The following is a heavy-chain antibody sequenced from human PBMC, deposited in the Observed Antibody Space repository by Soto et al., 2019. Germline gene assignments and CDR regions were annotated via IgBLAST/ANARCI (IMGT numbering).Heavy chain of an antibody. CDR1: GYTFTSNG. J-gene: IGHJ5*02. V-gene: IGHV1-18*01. CDR2: ISTYNGNR. D-gene: IGHD4-4*01. Sequence: QVQLVQSGAEVKKPGASVKVSCKASGYTFTSNGISWVRQAPGQGLEWMGWISTYNGNRHYAQNFQGRVSMTTDTSTSTAYMELRSLRSDDTAVYYCARESRDGYSDLWGQGTLVTVSS. CDR3: ARESRDGYSDL.